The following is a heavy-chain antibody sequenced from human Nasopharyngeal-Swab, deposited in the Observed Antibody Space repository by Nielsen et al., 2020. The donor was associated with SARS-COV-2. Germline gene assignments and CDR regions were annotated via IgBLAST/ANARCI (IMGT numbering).Heavy chain of an antibody. V-gene: IGHV5-51*01. CDR2: IYPGDSDT. J-gene: IGHJ6*03. CDR3: ARHGIAAAGLVGYYYYMDV. CDR1: GYSFTSYW. Sequence: KVSCKGSGYSFTSYWIGWARQMPGKGLEWMGIIYPGDSDTRYSPSFQGQVTISADKSISTAYLQWSSLKASDTAMYYCARHGIAAAGLVGYYYYMDVWGKGTTVTVSS. D-gene: IGHD6-13*01.